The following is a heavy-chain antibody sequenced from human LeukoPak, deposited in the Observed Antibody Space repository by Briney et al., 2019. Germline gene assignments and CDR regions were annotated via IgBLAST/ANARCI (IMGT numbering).Heavy chain of an antibody. V-gene: IGHV3-23*01. CDR3: AKDGSMVRGVPHYYYGMDV. Sequence: GGSLRLSCAASGFTFNNYAMSWVRQAPGKGLEWVSAISYSGGSTYYADSVKGRFTISRDNSKNTLYLQMNSLRAEDTAVYYCAKDGSMVRGVPHYYYGMDVWGQGTTVTVSS. CDR2: ISYSGGST. CDR1: GFTFNNYA. D-gene: IGHD3-10*01. J-gene: IGHJ6*02.